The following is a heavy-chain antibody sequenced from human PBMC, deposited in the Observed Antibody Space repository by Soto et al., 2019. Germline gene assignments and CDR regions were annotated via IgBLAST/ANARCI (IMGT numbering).Heavy chain of an antibody. CDR1: GYTFTRYN. V-gene: IGHV1-3*01. Sequence: ASVKVSCKASGYTFTRYNIHWVRQAPGQRLEWMGWINAGNGNTKYSQKFQGRVTITRDTSANTAYMDLSSLISEDTAVYYCGRPKDYDDGLDPWAQGTLVP. J-gene: IGHJ5*02. CDR2: INAGNGNT. D-gene: IGHD3-16*01. CDR3: GRPKDYDDGLDP.